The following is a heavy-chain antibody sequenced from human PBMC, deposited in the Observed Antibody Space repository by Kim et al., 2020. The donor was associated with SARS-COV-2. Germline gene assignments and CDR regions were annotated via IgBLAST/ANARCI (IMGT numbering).Heavy chain of an antibody. V-gene: IGHV1-58*01. CDR3: AAEPLDSSGYTQYYFDY. J-gene: IGHJ4*02. D-gene: IGHD3-22*01. CDR2: IVVGSGNT. Sequence: SVKVSCKASGFTFTSSAVQWVRQARGQRLEWIGWIVVGSGNTNYAQKFQERVTITRDMSTSTAYMELSSLRSEDTAVYYCAAEPLDSSGYTQYYFDYWGQGTLVTVSS. CDR1: GFTFTSSA.